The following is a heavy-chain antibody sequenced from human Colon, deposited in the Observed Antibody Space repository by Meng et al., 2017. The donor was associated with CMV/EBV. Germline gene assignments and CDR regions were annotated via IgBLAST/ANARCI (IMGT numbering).Heavy chain of an antibody. D-gene: IGHD1-1*01. J-gene: IGHJ4*02. Sequence: GESLKISCAASGFTFDDYGMSWVRQAPGKGLEWVARIRHKAGGYSTEYAAAVRGRFTVSRDDSKNSLYLQMSSLRTEDTAVYHCTRDGGRYDFADYWGQGTLVTVSS. CDR3: TRDGGRYDFADY. CDR1: GFTFDDYG. V-gene: IGHV3-72*01. CDR2: IRHKAGGYST.